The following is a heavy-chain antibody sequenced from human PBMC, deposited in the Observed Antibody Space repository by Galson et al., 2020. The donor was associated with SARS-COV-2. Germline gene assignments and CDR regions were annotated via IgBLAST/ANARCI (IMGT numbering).Heavy chain of an antibody. D-gene: IGHD2-21*02. V-gene: IGHV3-33*01. CDR2: IWSDGSKK. J-gene: IGHJ3*02. CDR3: ARVPHAYCSGDCYSWGAFDI. Sequence: GESLKISCAASGFTFSSYGMHWVRQAPGKGLECVAIIWSDGSKKFYTDSVKGRFTISRDNSKNTVYLQMNSLSADDTAMYYCARVPHAYCSGDCYSWGAFDIWGQGTMVIVAP. CDR1: GFTFSSYG.